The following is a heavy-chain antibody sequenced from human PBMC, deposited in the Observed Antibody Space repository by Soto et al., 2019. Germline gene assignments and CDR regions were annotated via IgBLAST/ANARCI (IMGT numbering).Heavy chain of an antibody. V-gene: IGHV1-3*01. D-gene: IGHD4-4*01. CDR1: EYTFTSYV. J-gene: IGHJ4*02. CDR3: ARELQGLYYFDY. CDR2: INAGNGHT. Sequence: ASVRVSCEASEYTFTSYVMHWVRQAPGQSLEWIGWINAGNGHTKYSQKFQDRVTITRDTSANTAYMELSRLRSEDTAVYYCARELQGLYYFDYWGQGALVTVSS.